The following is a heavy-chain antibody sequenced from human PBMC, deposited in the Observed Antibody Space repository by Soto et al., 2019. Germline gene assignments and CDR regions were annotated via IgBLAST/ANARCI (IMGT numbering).Heavy chain of an antibody. Sequence: QLIQSGPEVKKTGASVKVSCKASGYTFTSYGISWVRQAPGQGLEWMGWISTAHADIGYAQKFXGXAXMXXDTSTSTAFMELRSLRSDDTAIYYGARALAYIRQYWGQGTQVTVSS. CDR3: ARALAYIRQY. J-gene: IGHJ4*02. CDR2: ISTAHADI. D-gene: IGHD4-4*01. CDR1: GYTFTSYG. V-gene: IGHV1-18*01.